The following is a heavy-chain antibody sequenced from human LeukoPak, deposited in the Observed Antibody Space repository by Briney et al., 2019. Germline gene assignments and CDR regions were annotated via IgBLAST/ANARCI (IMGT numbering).Heavy chain of an antibody. J-gene: IGHJ6*03. D-gene: IGHD6-6*01. CDR2: ISGSGSST. Sequence: GGSLRLSCAASGFSFSSYAMRWVRQAPGKGLEWVSVISGSGSSTHYADSVKGRFTISRDNSKNTLYLQMNSLRAEDTAVYYCAKDYSSSSYYYFYYMDVWGKGTTVTVSS. CDR3: AKDYSSSSYYYFYYMDV. V-gene: IGHV3-23*01. CDR1: GFSFSSYA.